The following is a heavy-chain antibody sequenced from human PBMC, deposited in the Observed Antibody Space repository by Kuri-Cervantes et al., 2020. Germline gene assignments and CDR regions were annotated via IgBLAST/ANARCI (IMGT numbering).Heavy chain of an antibody. D-gene: IGHD5-18*01. Sequence: GESLKISCLASGDSISRSSYHWAWIRQPPGKGLEWVSGISWNSGSIGYADSVKGRFTISRDNSKNTLYLQMNSLRAEDTAVYYCARTWIQLWLGWFDPWGQGTLVTVSS. CDR2: ISWNSGSI. V-gene: IGHV3-23*01. J-gene: IGHJ5*02. CDR3: ARTWIQLWLGWFDP. CDR1: GDSISRSSYH.